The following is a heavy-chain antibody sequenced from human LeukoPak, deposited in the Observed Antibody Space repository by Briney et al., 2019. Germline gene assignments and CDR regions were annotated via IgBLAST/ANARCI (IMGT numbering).Heavy chain of an antibody. Sequence: SETLSLTCAVSGGSISSSNWWSWVRQPPGKGLEWIGEINHSGSTNYNPSLKSRVTISVDTSKNQFSLKLSSVTAADTAVYYCARGSFGYSSGWYVLGYWGQGTLVTVSS. CDR1: GGSISSSNW. D-gene: IGHD6-19*01. CDR2: INHSGST. J-gene: IGHJ4*02. CDR3: ARGSFGYSSGWYVLGY. V-gene: IGHV4-4*02.